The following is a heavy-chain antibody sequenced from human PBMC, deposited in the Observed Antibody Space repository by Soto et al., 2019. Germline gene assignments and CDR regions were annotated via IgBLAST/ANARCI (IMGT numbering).Heavy chain of an antibody. J-gene: IGHJ4*02. CDR1: GGSISSGGYY. Sequence: QVQLQESGPGLVKPSQTLSLTCTVSGGSISSGGYYWSWIRQHPGKGLAWIGYIYYSGSTYYNPSLKSRVTISVDTSKNQFSLKLSSVTAADTAVYYCAREGDSSSWIDYWGQGTLVTVSS. CDR2: IYYSGST. CDR3: AREGDSSSWIDY. D-gene: IGHD6-13*01. V-gene: IGHV4-31*03.